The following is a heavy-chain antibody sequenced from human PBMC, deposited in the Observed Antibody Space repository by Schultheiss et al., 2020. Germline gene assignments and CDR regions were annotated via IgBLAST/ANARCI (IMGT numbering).Heavy chain of an antibody. D-gene: IGHD6-13*01. CDR2: INHSGST. J-gene: IGHJ4*02. CDR1: GGSFSGYY. Sequence: SETLSLTCAVYGGSFSGYYWSWIRQPPGKGLEWIGEINHSGSTNYNPSLKSRVTISVDTSKNQFSLKLSSLTAADTAVYYCARGRRGGSSSWHKILPTDDYWGQGTLVTRLL. V-gene: IGHV4-34*01. CDR3: ARGRRGGSSSWHKILPTDDY.